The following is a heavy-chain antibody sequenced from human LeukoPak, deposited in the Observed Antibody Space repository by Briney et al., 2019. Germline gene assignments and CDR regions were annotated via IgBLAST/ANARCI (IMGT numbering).Heavy chain of an antibody. CDR2: IYYSGST. V-gene: IGHV4-59*08. D-gene: IGHD6-13*01. J-gene: IGHJ4*02. Sequence: PSETLSLTCTVSGVSISSYYWSWIRQPPGKGLEWIGYIYYSGSTNYNPSLKSRVTISVDTSKNQFSLKLSSVTAADTAVYYCATLPNSYSSSSYYFDYWGQGTLVTVSS. CDR3: ATLPNSYSSSSYYFDY. CDR1: GVSISSYY.